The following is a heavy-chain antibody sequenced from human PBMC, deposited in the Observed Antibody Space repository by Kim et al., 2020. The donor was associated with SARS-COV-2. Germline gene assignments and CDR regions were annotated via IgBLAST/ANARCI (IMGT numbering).Heavy chain of an antibody. D-gene: IGHD6-19*01. CDR2: IRSKANSYAT. J-gene: IGHJ3*02. V-gene: IGHV3-73*01. Sequence: GGSLRLSCAASGFTLSGSTVHWVRQASGKGLEWVGRIRSKANSYATAYAASVKNRFTISRDDSKNTAYLQMNSLKTEDTAVYYCTRVNPIASGWYDAFDIWGQGTMVTVSS. CDR1: GFTLSGST. CDR3: TRVNPIASGWYDAFDI.